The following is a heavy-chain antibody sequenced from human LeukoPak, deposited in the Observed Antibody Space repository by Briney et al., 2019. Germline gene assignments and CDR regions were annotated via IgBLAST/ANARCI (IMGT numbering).Heavy chain of an antibody. J-gene: IGHJ5*02. CDR3: ARGFGELINWFDP. V-gene: IGHV1-8*01. CDR1: GYTFTSYD. CDR2: MNPNSGNT. Sequence: ASVKVSCKASGYTFTSYDINWVRQATGQGREWMGWMNPNSGNTGYAQKFQGRVTMTRNSSISTAYMELSSLRSEDLAVYYCARGFGELINWFDPWGQGTLVTVSS. D-gene: IGHD3-10*01.